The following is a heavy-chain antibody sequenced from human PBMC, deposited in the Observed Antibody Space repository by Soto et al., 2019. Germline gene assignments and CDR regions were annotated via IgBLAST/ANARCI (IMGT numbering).Heavy chain of an antibody. D-gene: IGHD6-6*01. Sequence: ASVKVSCKASGYTFTSYGISWVRQAPGQGLEWMGWISAYNGNTNYAQKLQGRVTMTTDTSTSTAYMELRSLRSDDTAVYYCARGTGAYSSSSFLYYYYCKDGWGKGTTVTVSS. J-gene: IGHJ6*03. CDR1: GYTFTSYG. CDR3: ARGTGAYSSSSFLYYYYCKDG. V-gene: IGHV1-18*01. CDR2: ISAYNGNT.